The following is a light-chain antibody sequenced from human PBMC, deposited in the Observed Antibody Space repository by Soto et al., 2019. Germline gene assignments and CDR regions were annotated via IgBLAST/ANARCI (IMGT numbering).Light chain of an antibody. Sequence: SYELTQPPSVSVSPGQTVSITCSGDKLGDKYAYWYQQKPGQSPVLVIYQDSKRPSGIPERFSGSNSGNTATLTISGTQAMDEADYYCQAWDSSTGVFGGGTKLTVL. CDR1: KLGDKY. CDR2: QDS. CDR3: QAWDSSTGV. V-gene: IGLV3-1*01. J-gene: IGLJ2*01.